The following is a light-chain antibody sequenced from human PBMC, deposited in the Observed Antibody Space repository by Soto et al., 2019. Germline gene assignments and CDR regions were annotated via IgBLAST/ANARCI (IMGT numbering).Light chain of an antibody. V-gene: IGLV1-40*01. CDR1: SSNIGAGYD. CDR3: QSYDSSLRGWV. J-gene: IGLJ3*02. Sequence: QSVLTQPPSVSGAPGQRVTISCTESSSNIGAGYDVHWYQQLPGTAPRLLIYGNSNRPSGVPDRFSGSKSGTSASLAITGLQAEDEAEYYCQSYDSSLRGWVVGGGTKLTVL. CDR2: GNS.